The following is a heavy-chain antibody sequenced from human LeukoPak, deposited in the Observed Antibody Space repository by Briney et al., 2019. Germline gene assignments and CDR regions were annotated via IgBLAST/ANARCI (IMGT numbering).Heavy chain of an antibody. V-gene: IGHV4-38-2*01. J-gene: IGHJ5*02. Sequence: PSETLSLTCAVSGYSISSGYYWGWIRQPPGKGLEWIGSIYHSGSTYYNPSLKSRVTISVDTSKNQFSLRLRSVTAADTAVYYCARHALISGNWFDPWGQGTLVTVSS. D-gene: IGHD2/OR15-2a*01. CDR3: ARHALISGNWFDP. CDR2: IYHSGST. CDR1: GYSISSGYY.